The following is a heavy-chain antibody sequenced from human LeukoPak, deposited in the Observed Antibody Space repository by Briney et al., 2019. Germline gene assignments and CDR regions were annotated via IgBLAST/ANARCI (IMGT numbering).Heavy chain of an antibody. J-gene: IGHJ3*02. Sequence: GASVKVSCKASGYTFTSYGIGWVRQAPGQGLEWMGWISAYNGNTNYAQKLQGRVTMTTDTSTSTAYMELRSLRSDDTAVYYCARLDYGGNSNAFDIWGQGTMVTVSS. V-gene: IGHV1-18*01. CDR2: ISAYNGNT. CDR1: GYTFTSYG. D-gene: IGHD4-23*01. CDR3: ARLDYGGNSNAFDI.